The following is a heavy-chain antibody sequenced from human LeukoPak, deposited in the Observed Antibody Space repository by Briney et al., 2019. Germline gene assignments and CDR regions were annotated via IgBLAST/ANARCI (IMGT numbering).Heavy chain of an antibody. D-gene: IGHD2-21*02. Sequence: SVKVSCKASGFTFTSSAMQWVREARGQRLEWIGWIVVGSGNTNYAQKFQERVTITRDMSTSTAYMELSSLRSEDTAVYYCASWGDCGGDCYTYYGMDVWGQGTTVTVSS. J-gene: IGHJ6*02. CDR3: ASWGDCGGDCYTYYGMDV. CDR2: IVVGSGNT. V-gene: IGHV1-58*02. CDR1: GFTFTSSA.